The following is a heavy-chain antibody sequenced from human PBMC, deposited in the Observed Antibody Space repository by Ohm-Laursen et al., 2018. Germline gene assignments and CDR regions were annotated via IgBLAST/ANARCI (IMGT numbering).Heavy chain of an antibody. V-gene: IGHV3-11*04. CDR3: ARDSPTLFDY. Sequence: GSLRLSCAASGFTFSDYYMNWIRQAPGKGLEWVSDISSRGSTIYYADSVKGRFTIPRDNAKNSLYPQMNSLRAEDTAVYYCARDSPTLFDYWGQGTLVTVSS. J-gene: IGHJ4*02. CDR2: ISSRGSTI. CDR1: GFTFSDYY.